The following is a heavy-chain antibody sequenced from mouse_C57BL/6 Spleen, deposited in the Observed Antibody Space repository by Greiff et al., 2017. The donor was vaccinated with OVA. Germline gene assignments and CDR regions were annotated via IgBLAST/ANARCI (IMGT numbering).Heavy chain of an antibody. D-gene: IGHD1-1*01. CDR3: ARSPYYYGSTNYLDY. J-gene: IGHJ2*01. V-gene: IGHV1-82*01. Sequence: QVQLKESGPELVKPGASVKISCKASGYAFSSSWMNWVKQRPGKGLEWIGRIYPGDGDTNYNGKFKGKATLTADKSSSTAYMQLSSLTSEDSAVYFGARSPYYYGSTNYLDYWGQGTTLTVSS. CDR2: IYPGDGDT. CDR1: GYAFSSSW.